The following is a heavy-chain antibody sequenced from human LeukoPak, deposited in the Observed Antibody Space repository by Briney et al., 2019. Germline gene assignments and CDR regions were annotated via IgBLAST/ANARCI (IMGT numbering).Heavy chain of an antibody. Sequence: PSETLSLTCTVSGGSMNNYYWSWIRQPPGKGLEWIGYIYYSGSTNYNPSLKSRVTISVDTSKNQFSLKLSSVTAADTAVYYCARSRYGDYGLSDYWGQGTLVTVSS. CDR2: IYYSGST. V-gene: IGHV4-59*08. CDR3: ARSRYGDYGLSDY. CDR1: GGSMNNYY. J-gene: IGHJ4*02. D-gene: IGHD4-17*01.